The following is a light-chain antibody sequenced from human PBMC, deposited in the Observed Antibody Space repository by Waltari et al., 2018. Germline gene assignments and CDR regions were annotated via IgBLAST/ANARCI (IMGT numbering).Light chain of an antibody. Sequence: QSVLTQPPSASGTPGQRVTISCSGSSSNIGSNTVNWYQQLPGTAPTLLIYINVQRPSGVPDRFSGSKSGTSASLAISGLQSEDEADYYCATWDDSLNGRVFGGGTKLTVL. CDR2: INV. J-gene: IGLJ3*02. CDR3: ATWDDSLNGRV. V-gene: IGLV1-44*01. CDR1: SSNIGSNT.